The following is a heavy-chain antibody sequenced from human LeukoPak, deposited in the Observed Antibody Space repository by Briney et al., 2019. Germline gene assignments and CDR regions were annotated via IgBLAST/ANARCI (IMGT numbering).Heavy chain of an antibody. J-gene: IGHJ3*02. CDR3: ARGDGTSYYDSSGYYEAFDI. CDR1: GYTFTSYD. V-gene: IGHV1-8*01. D-gene: IGHD3-22*01. CDR2: MNPNSGNT. Sequence: ASVKVSCKASGYTFTSYDINWVRQATRQGLEWMGWMNPNSGNTGYAQKFQGRVTMTRNTSISTAYMELSSLRSEDTAVYYCARGDGTSYYDSSGYYEAFDIWGQGTMVTVSS.